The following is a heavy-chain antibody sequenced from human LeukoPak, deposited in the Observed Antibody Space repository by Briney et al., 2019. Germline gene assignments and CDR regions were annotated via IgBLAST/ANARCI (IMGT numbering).Heavy chain of an antibody. V-gene: IGHV1-69*04. CDR3: ARRTDRVDDAFDV. CDR2: IIPSLNRA. J-gene: IGHJ3*01. D-gene: IGHD3/OR15-3a*01. CDR1: GGPFHNYA. Sequence: ASVKVSCKSSGGPFHNYAINGVRQAPGQGLEWMGRIIPSLNRANYAQIRVTITADKSTATAYMELSGLRYEDTAVYYCARRTDRVDDAFDVWGQGTMVTVSS.